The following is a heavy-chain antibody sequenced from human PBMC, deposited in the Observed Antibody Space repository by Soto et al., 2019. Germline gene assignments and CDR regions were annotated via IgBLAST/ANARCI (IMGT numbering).Heavy chain of an antibody. Sequence: TLSLTCTVSGGSISSSSNYWGWIRQPPGKGLEWIGSIYYSGSTYYNPSLKSRVTISVDTSKNQFSLKLSSVTAADTAVYYCARHPDRYCSGGSCYRYYYGMDVWGQGTTVTASS. CDR1: GGSISSSSNY. J-gene: IGHJ6*02. V-gene: IGHV4-39*01. CDR3: ARHPDRYCSGGSCYRYYYGMDV. D-gene: IGHD2-15*01. CDR2: IYYSGST.